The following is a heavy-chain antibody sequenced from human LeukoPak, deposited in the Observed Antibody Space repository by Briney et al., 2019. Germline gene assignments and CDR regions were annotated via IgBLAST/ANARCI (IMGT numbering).Heavy chain of an antibody. CDR2: INPNTGVT. CDR3: ARDRTTVTTGYYGMDV. Sequence: ASVKVSCKASGYSFTGYYMHWMRQAPGQGLEWMGWINPNTGVTNYAQKFQGRVTLTRDTSIITAYMELTRLRSDDTAMYYCARDRTTVTTGYYGMDVWGQGTTLTVSS. CDR1: GYSFTGYY. D-gene: IGHD4-17*01. V-gene: IGHV1-2*02. J-gene: IGHJ6*02.